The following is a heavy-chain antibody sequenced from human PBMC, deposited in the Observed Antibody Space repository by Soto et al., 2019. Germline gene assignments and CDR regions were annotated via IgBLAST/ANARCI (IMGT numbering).Heavy chain of an antibody. V-gene: IGHV3-15*07. D-gene: IGHD3-10*01. CDR3: TTRGNYYYYYGIDA. Sequence: GGSLRLSCAASGFTFSSYSMNWVRQAPGKGLEWVSSISSRVHGATADYAAPVKGRFTISRDDSESTLYLEMNSLKTEDTGIYYCTTRGNYYYYYGIDAWGQGTTVTVSS. CDR1: GFTFSSYS. J-gene: IGHJ6*02. CDR2: ISSRVHGATA.